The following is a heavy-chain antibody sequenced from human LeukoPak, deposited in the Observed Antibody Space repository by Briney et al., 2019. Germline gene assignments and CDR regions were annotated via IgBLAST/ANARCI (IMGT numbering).Heavy chain of an antibody. D-gene: IGHD2-2*01. V-gene: IGHV3-23*01. CDR2: ISGSGGST. CDR3: ARAGRFPAKHPRKCSYYFDY. J-gene: IGHJ4*02. CDR1: GFTFSSYG. Sequence: PGGSLRLSCAASGFTFSSYGMHWVRQAPGKGLEWVSAISGSGGSTYYADSVKGRFTISRDNSKNTLYLQMNSLRAEDTAVYYCARAGRFPAKHPRKCSYYFDYWGQGTLVTVSS.